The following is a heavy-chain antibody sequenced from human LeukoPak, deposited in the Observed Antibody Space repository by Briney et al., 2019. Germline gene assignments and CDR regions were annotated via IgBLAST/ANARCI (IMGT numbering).Heavy chain of an antibody. CDR3: ATEYFYPMDV. CDR2: ITHRSDSYGT. J-gene: IGHJ6*03. Sequence: GGSLRLSCAASAFSFSIYYMAWVRQAPGKGLEWVGRITHRSDSYGTRYAASVKGRFTISRDDSKSSFYLQMNSLKTEDTALYYCATEYFYPMDVWGKGTTVTVSS. CDR1: AFSFSIYY. V-gene: IGHV3-72*01. D-gene: IGHD2/OR15-2a*01.